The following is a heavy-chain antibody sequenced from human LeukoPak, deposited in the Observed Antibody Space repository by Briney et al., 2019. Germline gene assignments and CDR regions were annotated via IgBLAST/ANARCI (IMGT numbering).Heavy chain of an antibody. D-gene: IGHD6-13*01. V-gene: IGHV3-23*01. CDR2: ISGSGGST. CDR1: GFTFSSYA. CDR3: AKEQSAAAGRMPYFDY. J-gene: IGHJ4*02. Sequence: GGSLRLSCAASGFTFSSYAMSWVRQAPGKGLEWVSAISGSGGSTYHADSVKGRFTISRDNSKNTLYLQMNSLRAEDTAVYYCAKEQSAAAGRMPYFDYWGQGTLVTVSS.